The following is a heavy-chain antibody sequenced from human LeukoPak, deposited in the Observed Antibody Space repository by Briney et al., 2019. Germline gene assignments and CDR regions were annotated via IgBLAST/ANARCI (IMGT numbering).Heavy chain of an antibody. CDR1: GDSITSYY. V-gene: IGHV4-59*01. D-gene: IGHD1-1*01. CDR3: AKWHERLLAFDS. J-gene: IGHJ4*02. CDR2: IHHTGKN. Sequence: SETLSLTCTVSGDSITSYYWNWVRQSPEKGLEWIGYIHHTGKNYNNPSLKSRITMLVDTSKSQFFLKLSSVTAADTAVYYCAKWHERLLAFDSWGQGTLVTVSS.